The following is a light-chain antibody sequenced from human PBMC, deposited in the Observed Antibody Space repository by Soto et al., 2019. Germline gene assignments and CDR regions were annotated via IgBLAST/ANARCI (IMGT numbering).Light chain of an antibody. Sequence: EVVMTQSPGTLSVSPGERATLSWGASQSVSGDLAWYQHKPGQAPRLLIYAASTRATGIPARFSGSGSGTEFTLTIGSLQSEDFAIYYCHQYNKWPYTFGPGTKVDI. CDR3: HQYNKWPYT. J-gene: IGKJ3*01. V-gene: IGKV3-15*01. CDR1: QSVSGD. CDR2: AAS.